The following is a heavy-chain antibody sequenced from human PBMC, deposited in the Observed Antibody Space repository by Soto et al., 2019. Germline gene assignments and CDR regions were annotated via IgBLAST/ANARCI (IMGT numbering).Heavy chain of an antibody. D-gene: IGHD6-13*01. Sequence: GGSLRLSCAASGFTFSSYSMNWVRQAPGKGLEWVSSISSSSSYIYYADSVKGRFTICRDNAKNSLYLQMNSLRAEDTAVYYCARVRSYSSRGGYYFDYWGQGTLVTVSS. CDR1: GFTFSSYS. J-gene: IGHJ4*02. CDR3: ARVRSYSSRGGYYFDY. CDR2: ISSSSSYI. V-gene: IGHV3-21*01.